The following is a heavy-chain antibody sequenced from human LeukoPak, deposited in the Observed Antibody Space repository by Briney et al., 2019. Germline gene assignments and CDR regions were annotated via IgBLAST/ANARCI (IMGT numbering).Heavy chain of an antibody. CDR1: GGSISSYY. D-gene: IGHD3-22*01. CDR2: IYYSGST. J-gene: IGHJ4*02. V-gene: IGHV4-59*01. Sequence: SETLSLTCTVSGGSISSYYWSWIRQPPGKGLEWIGYIYYSGSTNYNPSLKSRVTISEDTSKNQFSLKLSSVTAADTAVYYCARKAYYYDSSGYYHYFDYWGQGTLVTVSS. CDR3: ARKAYYYDSSGYYHYFDY.